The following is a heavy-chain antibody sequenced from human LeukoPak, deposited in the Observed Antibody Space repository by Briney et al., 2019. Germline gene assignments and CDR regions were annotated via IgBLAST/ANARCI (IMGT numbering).Heavy chain of an antibody. D-gene: IGHD5-18*01. CDR3: ARHSHRSRGYSYGYGYYFDY. V-gene: IGHV4-61*02. Sequence: NPSQTLSLTCTVSGGSISSGSYYWSWIRQPAGKGLEWIGRIYTSGSTNYNPSLTSRVTISVDTSKNQFSLKLSSVTAADTAVYYCARHSHRSRGYSYGYGYYFDYWGQGTLVTVSS. J-gene: IGHJ4*02. CDR2: IYTSGST. CDR1: GGSISSGSYY.